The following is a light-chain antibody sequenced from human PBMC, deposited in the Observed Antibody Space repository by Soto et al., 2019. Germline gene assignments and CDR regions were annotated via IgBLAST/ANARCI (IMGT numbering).Light chain of an antibody. CDR1: SSNIGRNT. CDR2: SND. J-gene: IGLJ2*01. V-gene: IGLV1-44*01. CDR3: AAWDDSLNGLV. Sequence: QPVLTQPPSASGTPGQRVTISCSGSSSNIGRNTVNWYQQLPGTAPKLLIYSNDQRPSGVPDRFSGSKSGTSGSLAISGLQSEDEADYYCAAWDDSLNGLVFGGGTKLTVL.